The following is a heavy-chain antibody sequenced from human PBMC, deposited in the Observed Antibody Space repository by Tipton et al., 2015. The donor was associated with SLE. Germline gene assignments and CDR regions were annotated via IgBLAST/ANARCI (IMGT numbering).Heavy chain of an antibody. CDR1: GYSFTGYW. D-gene: IGHD6-13*01. CDR2: IYPGDSDT. J-gene: IGHJ3*02. Sequence: QLVQSGAEVKKPGESLKISCKGSGYSFTGYWIGWVRQMPGKGLEWMGIIYPGDSDTRYSPSFQGQVTISADKSISTAYLQWSSLKASDTAMYYCARRASSWYGYDAFDIWGQGTMVTVSS. CDR3: ARRASSWYGYDAFDI. V-gene: IGHV5-51*03.